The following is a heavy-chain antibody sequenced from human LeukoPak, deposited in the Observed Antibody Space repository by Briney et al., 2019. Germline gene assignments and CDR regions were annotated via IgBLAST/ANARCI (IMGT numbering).Heavy chain of an antibody. Sequence: SETLSLTCTVSGGSISSYYWSWIRQPPGKGLEWIGYIYYSGSTNYNPSLKSRVTISVDTSKNQFSLKLSSVTAADTAVYYCARGARATVVSFSAEYFQHWGQGTLVTVSS. V-gene: IGHV4-59*12. CDR2: IYYSGST. J-gene: IGHJ1*01. CDR1: GGSISSYY. D-gene: IGHD4-23*01. CDR3: ARGARATVVSFSAEYFQH.